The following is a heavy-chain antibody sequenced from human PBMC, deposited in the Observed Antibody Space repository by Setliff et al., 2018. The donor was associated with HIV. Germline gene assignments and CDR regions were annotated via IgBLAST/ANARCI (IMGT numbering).Heavy chain of an antibody. J-gene: IGHJ5*02. D-gene: IGHD3-3*01. CDR1: GGSISSSSNY. CDR3: ARHDFWSGYHNWFDP. V-gene: IGHV4-39*01. CDR2: IYYSGST. Sequence: LSLTCTVSGGSISSSSNYWGWIRQPPGKGLEWIGNIYYSGSTYYNPSLKSRVTISVDMSKNQFSLRLTSVTAADTAMYYCARHDFWSGYHNWFDPWGQGTLGTVS.